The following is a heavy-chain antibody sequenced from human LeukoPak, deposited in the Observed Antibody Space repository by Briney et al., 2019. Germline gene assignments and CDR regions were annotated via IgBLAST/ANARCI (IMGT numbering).Heavy chain of an antibody. CDR3: ARDHQAYCGGDCYSPFDY. J-gene: IGHJ4*02. V-gene: IGHV1-2*02. CDR2: INPNSGGT. CDR1: VYTFTAYY. Sequence: ASVKVSCKASVYTFTAYYMHWVRQAPGQGLEWMGWINPNSGGTNYAQKFQGRVTMTRDTSISTAYMELSRLRSDDTAVYYCARDHQAYCGGDCYSPFDYWGQGTLVTVSS. D-gene: IGHD2-21*02.